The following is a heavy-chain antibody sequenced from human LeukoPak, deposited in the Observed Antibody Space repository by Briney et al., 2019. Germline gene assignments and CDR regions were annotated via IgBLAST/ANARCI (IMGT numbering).Heavy chain of an antibody. CDR2: ISGSGGST. D-gene: IGHD3-22*01. CDR1: GFSFSNYA. J-gene: IGHJ4*02. V-gene: IGHV3-23*01. CDR3: ANDYYDSGGY. Sequence: GGSLRLSCAASGFSFSNYALSWVRQAPGKGLEWVSVISGSGGSTHYVDSVKGRFTISRDNSKNTLYLQMNSLRAEDTAVYYCANDYYDSGGYWGQGTLVTVSS.